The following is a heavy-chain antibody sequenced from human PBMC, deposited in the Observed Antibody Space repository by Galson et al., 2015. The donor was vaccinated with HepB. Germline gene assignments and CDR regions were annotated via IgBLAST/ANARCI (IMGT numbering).Heavy chain of an antibody. J-gene: IGHJ6*02. Sequence: SLRLSCAASGFTFSSYGMHWVRQAPGKGLEWVTVISYDGSNKYYADSVKGRFTISRDNSKNTLYLQMNSLRAEDTAVYYCAKEGRTLGGDDYYGMDVWGQGTTVTVSS. V-gene: IGHV3-30*18. D-gene: IGHD3-10*01. CDR1: GFTFSSYG. CDR3: AKEGRTLGGDDYYGMDV. CDR2: ISYDGSNK.